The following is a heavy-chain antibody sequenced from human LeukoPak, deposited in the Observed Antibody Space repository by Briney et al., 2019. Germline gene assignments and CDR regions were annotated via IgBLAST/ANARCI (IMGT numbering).Heavy chain of an antibody. CDR3: ARGSIVATIRGSYFDY. CDR1: GFTFEDYA. J-gene: IGHJ4*02. Sequence: GGSLRLSCAASGFTFEDYAIHWVRQAPGKGLEWVSSISSSSSYIYYADSVKGRFTISRDNAKNSLYLQMNSLRAEDTAVYYCARGSIVATIRGSYFDYWGQGTLVTVSS. D-gene: IGHD5-12*01. CDR2: ISSSSSYI. V-gene: IGHV3-21*01.